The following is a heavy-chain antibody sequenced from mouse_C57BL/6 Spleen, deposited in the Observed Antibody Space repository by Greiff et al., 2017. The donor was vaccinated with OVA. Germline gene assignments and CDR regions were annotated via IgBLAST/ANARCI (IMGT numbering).Heavy chain of an antibody. D-gene: IGHD2-4*01. Sequence: LVESGAELVRPGASVTLSCKASGYTFTDYEMHWVKQTPVHGLEWIGAIDPETGGTAYNQKFKGKAILTADKSSSTAYMELRSLTSEDSAVYYCTRRLPFDYWGQGTTLTVSS. CDR1: GYTFTDYE. J-gene: IGHJ2*01. V-gene: IGHV1-15*01. CDR2: IDPETGGT. CDR3: TRRLPFDY.